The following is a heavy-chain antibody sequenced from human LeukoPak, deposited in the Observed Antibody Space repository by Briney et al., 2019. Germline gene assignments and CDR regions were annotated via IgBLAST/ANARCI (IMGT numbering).Heavy chain of an antibody. V-gene: IGHV3-30*03. J-gene: IGHJ4*02. CDR3: ARGANSIDY. CDR1: TFTFSGYG. D-gene: IGHD4-23*01. CDR2: ISNDGSNA. Sequence: GGSLRLSCAASTFTFSGYGMHWVRQAPGKGLEWVAVISNDGSNAYYADSVKGRFTISRDNSKNTLYLQMNSLRAEDTAVYYCARGANSIDYWGQGTLVTVSS.